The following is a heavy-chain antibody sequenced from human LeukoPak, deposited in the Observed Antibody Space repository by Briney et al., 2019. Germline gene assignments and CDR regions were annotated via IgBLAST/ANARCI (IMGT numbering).Heavy chain of an antibody. CDR3: ARDNRDGYNLAY. D-gene: IGHD5-24*01. V-gene: IGHV1-2*06. J-gene: IGHJ4*02. CDR1: GYTFTGYY. Sequence: ASVKVSCKASGYTFTGYYMHWVRQAPGQGLEWMGRINPNSGGTNYAQEFQGRVTMTRDTSISTAYMELSRLRSDDTAVYYCARDNRDGYNLAYWGQGTLVTVSS. CDR2: INPNSGGT.